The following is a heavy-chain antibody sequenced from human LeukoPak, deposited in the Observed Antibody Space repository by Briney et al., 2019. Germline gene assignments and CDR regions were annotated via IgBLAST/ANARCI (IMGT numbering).Heavy chain of an antibody. D-gene: IGHD3-10*01. CDR1: GFTFSSYG. CDR3: ARNSPMVRGTYGMDV. J-gene: IGHJ6*02. Sequence: PGRSLRLSCAASGFTFSSYGMHWVRQAPGKGLEWVAVIWYGGSNKYYADSVKGRFTISRDNSKNTLYLQMNSLRAEDTAVYYCARNSPMVRGTYGMDVWGQGTTVTVSS. CDR2: IWYGGSNK. V-gene: IGHV3-33*01.